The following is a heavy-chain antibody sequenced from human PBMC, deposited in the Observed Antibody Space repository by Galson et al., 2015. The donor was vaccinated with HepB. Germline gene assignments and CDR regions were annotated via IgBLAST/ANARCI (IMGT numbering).Heavy chain of an antibody. CDR3: ASSSSFFGVVDY. CDR1: GYTFTSYY. Sequence: SVKVSCKASGYTFTSYYMHWVRQAPGQGLEWMGIINPSGGSTSYAQKFQGRVTMTRDTSTSTVYMELSSLRSEDTAVYYCASSSSFFGVVDYWGQGTLVTVSS. V-gene: IGHV1-46*03. D-gene: IGHD6-6*01. J-gene: IGHJ4*02. CDR2: INPSGGST.